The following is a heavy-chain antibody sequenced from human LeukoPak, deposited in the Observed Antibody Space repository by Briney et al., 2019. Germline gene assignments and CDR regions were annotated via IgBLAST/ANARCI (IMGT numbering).Heavy chain of an antibody. J-gene: IGHJ4*02. D-gene: IGHD3-10*01. CDR2: ITDSGDST. CDR1: GFTFSSSE. V-gene: IGHV3-48*03. Sequence: GGSLRLSCAASGFTFSSSEMNRVRQAPGKGLEWLSYITDSGDSTYYADSVRGRFTISRDNARNSLYLQMNSLRAEDTAVYYCARDQRWFGELDFWGQGTLVTVSS. CDR3: ARDQRWFGELDF.